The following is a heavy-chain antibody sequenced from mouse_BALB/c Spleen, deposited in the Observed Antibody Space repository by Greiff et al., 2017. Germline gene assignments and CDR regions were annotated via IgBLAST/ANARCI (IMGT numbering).Heavy chain of an antibody. J-gene: IGHJ2*01. CDR3: ARTLYDGYYVLDY. V-gene: IGHV3-1*02. D-gene: IGHD2-3*01. CDR2: IHYSGST. CDR1: GYSITSVYI. Sequence: EVQLVESGPDLVKPSQSLSLTCTVTGYSITSVYIWPWLRQFPGNKLEWMGYIHYSGSTNYNPSLKSRISITRDTSKNQFFLQLNSVTTEDTATYYCARTLYDGYYVLDYWGQGTTVTGSS.